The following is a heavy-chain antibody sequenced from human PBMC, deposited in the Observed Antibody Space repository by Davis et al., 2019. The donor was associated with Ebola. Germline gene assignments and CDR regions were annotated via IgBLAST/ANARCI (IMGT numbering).Heavy chain of an antibody. CDR2: IYYSGST. CDR1: GGSISSGDYY. Sequence: SETLSLTCTVSGGSISSGDYYWSWIRQPPGKGLEWIGYIYYSGSTYYNPSLKSRVTISVDTSKNQFSLKLSSVTAADTAVYYCARGGIAVAGKGWFDPWGQGTLVIVSS. V-gene: IGHV4-30-4*01. J-gene: IGHJ5*02. D-gene: IGHD6-19*01. CDR3: ARGGIAVAGKGWFDP.